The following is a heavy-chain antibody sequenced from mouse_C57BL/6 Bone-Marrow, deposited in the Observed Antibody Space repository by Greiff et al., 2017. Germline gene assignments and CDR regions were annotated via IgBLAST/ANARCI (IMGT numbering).Heavy chain of an antibody. CDR1: GYTFTSYW. CDR2: IYPSDSET. Sequence: QVQLQQPGAELVRPGSSVKLSCKASGYTFTSYWMDWVKQSPGQGLEWIGNIYPSDSETHYTQKFKDKATLTVDKSSSTASLQLSSLTSEDSAVYYCASGGTTGVASRYYSMDDWGQGTSVTVSS. V-gene: IGHV1-61*01. D-gene: IGHD1-1*01. CDR3: ASGGTTGVASRYYSMDD. J-gene: IGHJ4*01.